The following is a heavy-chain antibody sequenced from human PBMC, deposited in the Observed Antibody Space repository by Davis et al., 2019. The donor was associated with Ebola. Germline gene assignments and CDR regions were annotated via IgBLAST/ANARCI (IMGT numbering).Heavy chain of an antibody. J-gene: IGHJ4*02. CDR3: ASDLT. Sequence: MPSETLSLTCTVSGGSISGYHWNWIRQPPGKGLEWIGYVHYTGSTNYNPSLKSRVTISVDTSKNQFSLKLNSVTAADTAVYYCASDLTWGQGTLVTVSS. CDR1: GGSISGYH. V-gene: IGHV4-59*08. CDR2: VHYTGST.